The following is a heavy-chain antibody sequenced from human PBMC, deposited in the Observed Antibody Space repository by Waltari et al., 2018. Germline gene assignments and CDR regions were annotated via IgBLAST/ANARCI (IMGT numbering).Heavy chain of an antibody. CDR2: IRSKAYGGTT. D-gene: IGHD3-3*01. V-gene: IGHV3-49*04. CDR3: TRDHYDFWSGYYSFGY. J-gene: IGHJ4*02. CDR1: GFTFGDYA. Sequence: EVQLVESGGGLVQPGRSLRLSCTASGFTFGDYAMSWVRQLPGKWLEWVGCIRSKAYGGTTEYAASVKGRFTISRDDSKSIAYLQMNSLKTEDTAVYYCTRDHYDFWSGYYSFGYWGQGTLVTVSS.